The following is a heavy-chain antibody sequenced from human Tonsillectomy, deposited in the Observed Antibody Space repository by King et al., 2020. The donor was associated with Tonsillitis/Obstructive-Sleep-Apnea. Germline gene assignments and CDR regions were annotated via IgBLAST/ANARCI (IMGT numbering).Heavy chain of an antibody. CDR2: IWYDGSNK. CDR3: ARDWVALDGPLM. V-gene: IGHV3-33*01. Sequence: VQLVESGGGVVQPGRSLRLSCAASGFSFSSYGMHWVRQAPGKGLEWVAVIWYDGSNKYYADSVKGRFIISRDNSKNTLYLQMNSLRAEDTAVYYCARDWVALDGPLMWGQGTLVTVSS. CDR1: GFSFSSYG. J-gene: IGHJ4*02. D-gene: IGHD2-8*01.